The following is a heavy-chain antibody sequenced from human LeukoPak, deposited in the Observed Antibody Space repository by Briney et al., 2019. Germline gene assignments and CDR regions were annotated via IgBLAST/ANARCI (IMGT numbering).Heavy chain of an antibody. V-gene: IGHV4-59*08. J-gene: IGHJ4*02. Sequence: SETLSLTCTVSGGSISSYYWTWIRQPPGKGLEWIGYIYYSGSTNYNPSLKSRVTISVDTSKNQFSLKLSSVIAADTAVYYCARQGTAMVLDYWGQGTLVTVSS. CDR1: GGSISSYY. CDR3: ARQGTAMVLDY. D-gene: IGHD5-18*01. CDR2: IYYSGST.